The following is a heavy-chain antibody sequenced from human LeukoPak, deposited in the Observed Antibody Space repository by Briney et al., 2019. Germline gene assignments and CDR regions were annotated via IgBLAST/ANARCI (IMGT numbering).Heavy chain of an antibody. D-gene: IGHD1-26*01. Sequence: GGSLRLSCAASGFTFNTYAMSWVRQAPGKGLEWVSVISISGGTYYADSVKGRFTISRDISKNTVFLQMDSLRVEDTAVYYCTKHGERGTNRFDYWGQGTLVTASS. CDR2: ISISGGT. CDR1: GFTFNTYA. CDR3: TKHGERGTNRFDY. V-gene: IGHV3-23*01. J-gene: IGHJ4*02.